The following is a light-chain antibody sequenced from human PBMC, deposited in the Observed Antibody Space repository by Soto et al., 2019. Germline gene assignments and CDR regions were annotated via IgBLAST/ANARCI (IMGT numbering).Light chain of an antibody. Sequence: EIVLTQSPGTLSLSPGERATLSCRASQSVSSSHLGWFQRKVGQPPRLLIYGTSTRATGIPDRFIGSGSGTDFTLTITRLEPEDFAVYYCQQYVTSPFNFGPETTVDMK. CDR1: QSVSSSH. CDR3: QQYVTSPFN. V-gene: IGKV3-20*01. J-gene: IGKJ3*01. CDR2: GTS.